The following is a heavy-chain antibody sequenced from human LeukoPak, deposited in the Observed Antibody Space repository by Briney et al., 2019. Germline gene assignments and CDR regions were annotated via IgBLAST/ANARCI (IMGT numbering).Heavy chain of an antibody. J-gene: IGHJ4*02. Sequence: NPSETLSLTCTASGGSISSYYWSWIRQPPGKGLEWIGYIYYSGSTNYNPSLRSRVTISVDTSKNQFSLKLSSVTAADTAVYYCARHLSTIAAAEYWGQGTLVTVSS. CDR1: GGSISSYY. D-gene: IGHD6-13*01. V-gene: IGHV4-59*08. CDR2: IYYSGST. CDR3: ARHLSTIAAAEY.